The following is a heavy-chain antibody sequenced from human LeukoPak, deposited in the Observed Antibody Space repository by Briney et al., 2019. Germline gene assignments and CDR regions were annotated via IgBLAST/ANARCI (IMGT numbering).Heavy chain of an antibody. Sequence: PGGSLRLSCAASEFTFSNACMSWVRQAPGKGLEWVGHIKTKTDGGTTDYAAPVKGRFTISRDDSKNTLYLQMNSLKTEDTALYYCTTGTWIQLWLADYWGQGTLVTVSS. CDR3: TTGTWIQLWLADY. CDR1: EFTFSNAC. D-gene: IGHD5-18*01. J-gene: IGHJ4*02. V-gene: IGHV3-15*01. CDR2: IKTKTDGGTT.